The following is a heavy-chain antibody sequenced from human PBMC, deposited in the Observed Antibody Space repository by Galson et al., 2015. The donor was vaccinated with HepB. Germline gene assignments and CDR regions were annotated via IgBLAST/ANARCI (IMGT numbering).Heavy chain of an antibody. CDR2: ISAYNGNT. Sequence: SVKVSCKASGYTLTTYAISWVRQAPGQGLEWMGWISAYNGNTTNAQKLQGRVTMTTDTSTTTAYMELKSLRSDDTAVYYCARGDDVLTGYYRGFDYWGQGTLLTVSS. CDR1: GYTLTTYA. CDR3: ARGDDVLTGYYRGFDY. V-gene: IGHV1-18*01. J-gene: IGHJ4*02. D-gene: IGHD3-9*01.